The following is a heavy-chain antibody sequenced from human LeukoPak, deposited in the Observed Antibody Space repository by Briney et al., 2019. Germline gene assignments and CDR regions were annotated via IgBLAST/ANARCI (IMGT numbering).Heavy chain of an antibody. V-gene: IGHV3-30*18. J-gene: IGHJ4*02. CDR1: GYTFTGYY. Sequence: SCKASGYTFTGYYMHWVRQAPGKGLAWVAVVSYDETNKDYTDSVKGRFTISRDNSKNTVYLQMNGLRAEDTAVYYCAKGSGGAIVHDYFDSWGQGTLVTVSS. D-gene: IGHD3-16*02. CDR2: VSYDETNK. CDR3: AKGSGGAIVHDYFDS.